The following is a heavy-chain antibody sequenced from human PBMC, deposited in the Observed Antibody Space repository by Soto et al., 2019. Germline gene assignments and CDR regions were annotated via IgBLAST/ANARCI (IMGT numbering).Heavy chain of an antibody. CDR1: GFTFNYYD. D-gene: IGHD1-26*01. J-gene: IGHJ5*02. CDR3: ARGSPPGIVGAYNWFDP. V-gene: IGHV3-13*01. Sequence: WGSLRLSCAASGFTFNYYDMHWVRQATGKGLEWVSGIGTAGDSYSAGSLKGRFAISREDAKNSIYLQMNSLTPEDTAVYYCARGSPPGIVGAYNWFDPWGQGTLVTVSS. CDR2: IGTAGDS.